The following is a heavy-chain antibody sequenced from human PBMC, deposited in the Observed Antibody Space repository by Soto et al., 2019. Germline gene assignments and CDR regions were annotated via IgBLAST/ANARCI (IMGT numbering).Heavy chain of an antibody. V-gene: IGHV4-59*01. D-gene: IGHD5-18*01. CDR2: IYYSGST. J-gene: IGHJ4*02. CDR3: ARVREPFYNVDTAMVDFDY. Sequence: SETLSLTCTVSGGSISSYYWSWIRQPPGKGLERIGYIYYSGSTNYNPSLKSRVTISVDTSKNQFSLKLSSVTAADTAVYYCARVREPFYNVDTAMVDFDYWGQGTLVTVSS. CDR1: GGSISSYY.